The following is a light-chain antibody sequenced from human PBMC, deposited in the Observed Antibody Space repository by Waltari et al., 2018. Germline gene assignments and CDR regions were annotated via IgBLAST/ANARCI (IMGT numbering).Light chain of an antibody. CDR3: QQYYGTPPYT. CDR1: QSVFWNSNKNNY. Sequence: IVMTQSPDSLAVSLGERATINCWSSQSVFWNSNKNNYLAWYQHKPGQPPKLPFYWASTREYGVPDRFSGSGSGTDFTLTINNLQAEDVAVYYCQQYYGTPPYTFGQGTKLEIK. V-gene: IGKV4-1*01. J-gene: IGKJ2*01. CDR2: WAS.